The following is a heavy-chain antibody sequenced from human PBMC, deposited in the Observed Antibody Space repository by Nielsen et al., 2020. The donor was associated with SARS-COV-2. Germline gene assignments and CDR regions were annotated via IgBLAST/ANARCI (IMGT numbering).Heavy chain of an antibody. J-gene: IGHJ4*02. CDR3: ARGGLVVVDSFDY. Sequence: ASVKVSCKTSGYTFTSHYVHWVRQAPGQRLEWMGLINSSSGRTIYAQMFQGRVTVTRDTSTSTVYMELSSLRSEDTAVYYCARGGLVVVDSFDYWGQGTLVTVSS. CDR1: GYTFTSHY. CDR2: INSSSGRT. D-gene: IGHD2-15*01. V-gene: IGHV1-46*01.